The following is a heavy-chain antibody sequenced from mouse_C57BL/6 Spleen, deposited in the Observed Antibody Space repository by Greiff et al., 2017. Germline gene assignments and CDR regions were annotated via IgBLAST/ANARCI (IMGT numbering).Heavy chain of an antibody. CDR2: INPGSGGT. J-gene: IGHJ2*01. CDR1: GYAFTNYL. CDR3: ARVTTVPFDY. D-gene: IGHD1-1*01. V-gene: IGHV1-54*01. Sequence: QVQLQQPGAELVRPGTSVKVSCKASGYAFTNYLIEWVKQRPGQGLEWIGVINPGSGGTNYNEKFKGKATLTADKSSSTAYMQLSSLTSEDSAVYFCARVTTVPFDYWGQGTTLTVSA.